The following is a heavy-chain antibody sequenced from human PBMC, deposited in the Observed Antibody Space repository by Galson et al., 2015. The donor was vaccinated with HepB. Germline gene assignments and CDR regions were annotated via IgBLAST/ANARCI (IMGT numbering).Heavy chain of an antibody. J-gene: IGHJ4*02. CDR3: ARGLGQWLEIDY. V-gene: IGHV1-2*02. CDR2: INPNNGGT. CDR1: GYTFTGYY. D-gene: IGHD6-19*01. Sequence: SVKVSCKASGYTFTGYYMHWVRQAPGQGLEWMGWINPNNGGTNYAQKFQGRVTMTRDTSISTAYMELSRLRSDDTAVYYCARGLGQWLEIDYWGQGTLVTVSS.